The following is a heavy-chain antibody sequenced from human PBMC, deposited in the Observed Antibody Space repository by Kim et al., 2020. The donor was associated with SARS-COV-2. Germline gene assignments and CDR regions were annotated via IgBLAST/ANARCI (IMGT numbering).Heavy chain of an antibody. D-gene: IGHD6-6*01. Sequence: SETLSLTCTVSGGSISSYYWSWIRQPPGKGLEWIGYIYYSGSTNYNPSLKSRVTISVDTSKNQFSLKLSSVTAADTAVYYCARDVWYSSSFDHYYMDVWGKGTTVTVSS. CDR2: IYYSGST. J-gene: IGHJ6*03. CDR3: ARDVWYSSSFDHYYMDV. CDR1: GGSISSYY. V-gene: IGHV4-59*01.